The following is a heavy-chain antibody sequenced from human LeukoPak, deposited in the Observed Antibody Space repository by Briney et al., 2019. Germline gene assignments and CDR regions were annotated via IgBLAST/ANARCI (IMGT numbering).Heavy chain of an antibody. J-gene: IGHJ5*02. Sequence: ASVKVSCKASGYTFTDYFIHWVRQAPGQGLEWMGWINPNSGGTKYAQKFQGRVTTSRDTSISTAYMELSRLRSDDTAVYYCAKVGFNAWGQGTLVTVSS. CDR3: AKVGFNA. CDR1: GYTFTDYF. CDR2: INPNSGGT. V-gene: IGHV1-2*02.